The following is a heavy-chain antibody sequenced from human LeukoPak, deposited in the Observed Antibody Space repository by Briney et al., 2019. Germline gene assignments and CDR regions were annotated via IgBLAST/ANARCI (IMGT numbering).Heavy chain of an antibody. J-gene: IGHJ4*02. D-gene: IGHD2-2*02. Sequence: SETLSLTCTVSGGSISSGGYYWSWIRQPPGKGLEWVGYIYHSGSTYYNPSLKSRVTISVDRSKNQFSLKLSSVTAADTAVYYCARDCSSTSCYTMPGDYWGQGTLVTVSS. V-gene: IGHV4-30-2*01. CDR2: IYHSGST. CDR1: GGSISSGGYY. CDR3: ARDCSSTSCYTMPGDY.